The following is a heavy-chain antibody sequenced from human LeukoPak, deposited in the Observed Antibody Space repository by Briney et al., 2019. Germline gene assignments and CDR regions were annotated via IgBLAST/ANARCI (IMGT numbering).Heavy chain of an antibody. D-gene: IGHD5-24*01. CDR3: ARLSGDGYNSPGHDY. CDR2: AYRSGST. J-gene: IGHJ4*02. CDR1: GASTRTHC. Sequence: SETLSLTCTVSGASTRTHCWSWIRQPPGKGLEWIGYAYRSGSTKYNPSLKSRVTISVDTSKNQFSLELTSVTAADTAVYYCARLSGDGYNSPGHDYWGQGTLVTVSS. V-gene: IGHV4-59*08.